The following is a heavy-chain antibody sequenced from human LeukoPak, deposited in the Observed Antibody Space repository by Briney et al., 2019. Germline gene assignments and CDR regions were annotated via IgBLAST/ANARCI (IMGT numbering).Heavy chain of an antibody. V-gene: IGHV4-34*01. CDR1: GGSFSGYY. CDR3: ARGRSAVAGTKFYYYYYYMDV. J-gene: IGHJ6*03. CDR2: INHSGST. Sequence: SETLSLTCAVYGGSFSGYYWSWIRQPPGKGREWIGEINHSGSTNYNTSLKSRVTISVDTSKNQFSLKLSSVTAADTGVYYCARGRSAVAGTKFYYYYYYMDVWGKGTTVTVSS. D-gene: IGHD6-19*01.